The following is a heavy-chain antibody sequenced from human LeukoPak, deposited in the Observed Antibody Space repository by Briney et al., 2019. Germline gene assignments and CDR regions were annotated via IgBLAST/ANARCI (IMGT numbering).Heavy chain of an antibody. V-gene: IGHV4-59*01. CDR3: ARVYTNSWYRGSLSFDF. Sequence: SETLSLTCTVSGGSIIGYGWIRQPPGKGLEWIGYIFYSGSTNYNPSLKSRGTISVDTSKNQFSLKLSTVTAADTAVYYCARVYTNSWYRGSLSFDFWGQGTLVTVSS. CDR2: IFYSGST. J-gene: IGHJ4*02. CDR1: GGSIIGY. D-gene: IGHD6-13*01.